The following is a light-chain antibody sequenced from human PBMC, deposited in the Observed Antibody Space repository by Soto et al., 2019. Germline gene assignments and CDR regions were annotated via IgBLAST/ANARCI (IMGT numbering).Light chain of an antibody. CDR2: HDD. CDR3: VAWDDSLNGWV. V-gene: IGLV1-36*01. CDR1: SSNIGNNA. J-gene: IGLJ3*02. Sequence: QSVLTQPPSVSEAPRQRVTISCSGSSSNIGNNAVIWYQQLPGKAPKLLIYHDDLLPSGVSDRFSGSKSGTSASLAISGLQSEDEPDYYCVAWDDSLNGWVFGGGTKVTVL.